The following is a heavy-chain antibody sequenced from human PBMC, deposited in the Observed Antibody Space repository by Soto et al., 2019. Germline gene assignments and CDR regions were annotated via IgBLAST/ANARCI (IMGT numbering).Heavy chain of an antibody. J-gene: IGHJ3*02. CDR3: ARTYDGSGPNSGGYGFDI. CDR2: FFIGGNT. Sequence: PSETLSLTCTVSGGSISSSTYYWGWMRQPPGKGLEWIASFFIGGNTYYNPSLKSRVTISVDTSKNQFSLKLSSVTAADTAVYYCARTYDGSGPNSGGYGFDIWGQGTMVTVSS. D-gene: IGHD3-22*01. CDR1: GGSISSSTYY. V-gene: IGHV4-39*07.